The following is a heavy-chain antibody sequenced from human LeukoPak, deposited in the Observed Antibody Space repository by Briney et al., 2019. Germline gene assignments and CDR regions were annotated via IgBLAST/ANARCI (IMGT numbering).Heavy chain of an antibody. CDR3: ASRLYCSNTRCRSFPFAY. V-gene: IGHV1-69*13. Sequence: GASVKVSCKASGGTFSSYAINWVRQAPGQGLEWMGGIIPIFGTASYAQKFQDRVTITADESTSTAYMELSSLRSEDTAIYYCASRLYCSNTRCRSFPFAYWGQGTLVTVSS. D-gene: IGHD2-2*01. CDR2: IIPIFGTA. CDR1: GGTFSSYA. J-gene: IGHJ4*02.